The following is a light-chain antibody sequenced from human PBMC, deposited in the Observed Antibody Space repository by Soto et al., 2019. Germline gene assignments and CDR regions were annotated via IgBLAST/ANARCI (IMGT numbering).Light chain of an antibody. CDR1: SSDIGDYNY. CDR3: SSYTSSSTLV. Sequence: QSALTQPASVSGSPGQSITISCTGTSSDIGDYNYVSWYQQHPDKAPKLIIYAVSNRPSGISSRFSGSKSGNTASLTISGLQAEDEGDYYCSSYTSSSTLVFGGGTQLTVL. V-gene: IGLV2-14*01. CDR2: AVS. J-gene: IGLJ2*01.